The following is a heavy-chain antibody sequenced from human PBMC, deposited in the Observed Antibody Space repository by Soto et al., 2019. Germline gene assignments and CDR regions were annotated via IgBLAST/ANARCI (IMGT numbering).Heavy chain of an antibody. CDR3: ARVPDR. J-gene: IGHJ4*02. CDR2: IYHSGST. V-gene: IGHV4-30-2*01. CDR1: GGYLSSGGYS. Sequence: TICLTSAVSGGYLSSGGYSLSWIRQPPGKGLEWIGYIYHSGSTYYNPSLKSRVTISVDRSKNQFSLKLSSVTAEDTAVYYCARVPDRWGQGTLVTVSS. D-gene: IGHD2-2*01.